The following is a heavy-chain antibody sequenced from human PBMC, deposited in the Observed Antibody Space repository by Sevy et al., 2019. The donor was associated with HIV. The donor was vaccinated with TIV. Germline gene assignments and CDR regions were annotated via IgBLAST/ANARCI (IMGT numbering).Heavy chain of an antibody. V-gene: IGHV3-9*01. J-gene: IGHJ3*02. CDR2: ISWNSGSI. D-gene: IGHD6-6*01. Sequence: GGSLRLSCAASGFTFDDYAMHWVRQAPGKGLEWVSGISWNSGSIGYADSVKGRFTISRDNAKNSLYLQMNSLRAEDTALYYCAKGLPYSSSSGRAFDIWGQGTMVTVSS. CDR1: GFTFDDYA. CDR3: AKGLPYSSSSGRAFDI.